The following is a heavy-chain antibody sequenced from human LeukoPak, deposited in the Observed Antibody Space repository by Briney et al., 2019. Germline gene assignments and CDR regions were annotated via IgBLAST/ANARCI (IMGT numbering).Heavy chain of an antibody. V-gene: IGHV1-8*01. J-gene: IGHJ4*02. CDR2: MNPNSGNT. CDR1: GYTFTSYD. Sequence: ASVKVSCKASGYTFTSYDINWVRQATGQGLEWMGWMNPNSGNTGYAQKFQGRVTMTRNTSISTAYMELRSLRSDDTAVYYCARAPYLFTIFGVIPFDYWGQGTLVTVSS. D-gene: IGHD3-3*01. CDR3: ARAPYLFTIFGVIPFDY.